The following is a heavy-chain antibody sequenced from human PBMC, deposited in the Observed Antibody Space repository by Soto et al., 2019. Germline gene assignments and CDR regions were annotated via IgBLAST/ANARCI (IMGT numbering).Heavy chain of an antibody. CDR3: ARDSVYCSGGSCYGGAFDI. CDR2: ISSSSSYT. D-gene: IGHD2-15*01. J-gene: IGHJ3*02. Sequence: QVQLVESGGGLVKPGGSLRLSCAASGFTFSDYYMSWLRQAPGKGLEWVSYISSSSSYTNYADSVKGRFTISRDNAKNSLYLQMNSLRAEDTAVYYCARDSVYCSGGSCYGGAFDIWGQGTMVTVSS. V-gene: IGHV3-11*06. CDR1: GFTFSDYY.